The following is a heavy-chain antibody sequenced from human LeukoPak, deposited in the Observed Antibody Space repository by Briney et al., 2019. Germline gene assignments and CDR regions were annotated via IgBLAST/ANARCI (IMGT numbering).Heavy chain of an antibody. Sequence: SETLSLTCTVSGGSISSGTYYWSWIRQPAGKGLEWIGRIYISGSTNYNPSLKSRVTISVDTSKNQFSLKLSSVTAADTAVYYCARAGDSSGWYWAYYFDYWGQGTLVTVSS. D-gene: IGHD6-19*01. J-gene: IGHJ4*02. CDR3: ARAGDSSGWYWAYYFDY. V-gene: IGHV4-61*02. CDR2: IYISGST. CDR1: GGSISSGTYY.